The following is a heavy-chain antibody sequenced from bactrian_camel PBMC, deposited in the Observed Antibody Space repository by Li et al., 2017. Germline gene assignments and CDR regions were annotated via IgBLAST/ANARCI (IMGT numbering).Heavy chain of an antibody. CDR1: GFTFSSYA. Sequence: HVQLVESGGGLVQAGGSLRLSCAASGFTFSSYAMSWVRQAPGKGLELVSTISSDGSDADYADAVKGRFIISRDNAVNTVYLQMNSLKSEDTALYYCATYIRTVGAGTRFWKWGQGTQVTVS. J-gene: IGHJ4*01. CDR2: ISSDGSDA. CDR3: ATYIRTVGAGTRFWK. D-gene: IGHD6*01. V-gene: IGHV3S14*01.